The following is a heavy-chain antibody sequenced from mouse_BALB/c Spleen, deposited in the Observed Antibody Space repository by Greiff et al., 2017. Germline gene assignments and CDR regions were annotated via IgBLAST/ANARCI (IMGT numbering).Heavy chain of an antibody. CDR1: GFTFSSYA. CDR2: ISSGGST. Sequence: EVMLVESGGGLVKPGGSLKLSCAASGFTFSSYAMSWVRQTPEKRLEWVASISSGGSTYYPDSVKGRFTISRDNARNILYLQMSSLRSEDTAMYYCARGGIYYDYLYAMDYWGQGTSVTVSS. D-gene: IGHD2-4*01. V-gene: IGHV5-6-5*01. CDR3: ARGGIYYDYLYAMDY. J-gene: IGHJ4*01.